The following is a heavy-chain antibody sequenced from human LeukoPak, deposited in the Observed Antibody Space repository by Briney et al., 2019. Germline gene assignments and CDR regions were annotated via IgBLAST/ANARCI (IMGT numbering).Heavy chain of an antibody. CDR1: GFTFSNND. Sequence: GGSLRLSCAASGFTFSNNDMHWVRQGPGKGLEWVSAIDTSGDTYYPGSVKGRFTISRENAKNILYLQMNSLRVGDTAVYYCVLGLRWTTLEPLPFDYWGQGTLVTVSS. V-gene: IGHV3-13*01. J-gene: IGHJ4*02. D-gene: IGHD4-23*01. CDR2: IDTSGDT. CDR3: VLGLRWTTLEPLPFDY.